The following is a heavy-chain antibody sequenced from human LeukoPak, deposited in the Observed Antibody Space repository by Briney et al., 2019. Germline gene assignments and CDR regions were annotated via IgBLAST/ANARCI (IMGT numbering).Heavy chain of an antibody. D-gene: IGHD4-11*01. CDR3: VRDDYLSY. Sequence: GGSLRLSCAASGFAISNFWMHWVRQAPGKGLVWVARIRYDGGVTMYADSVKGRFIVSRDNAKNTLYLQMDSLRVEDTAVYYCVRDDYLSYWGQGAPVTVSS. CDR2: IRYDGGVT. V-gene: IGHV3-74*03. J-gene: IGHJ4*02. CDR1: GFAISNFW.